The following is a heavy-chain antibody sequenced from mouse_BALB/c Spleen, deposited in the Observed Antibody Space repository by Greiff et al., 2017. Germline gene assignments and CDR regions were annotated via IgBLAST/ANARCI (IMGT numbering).Heavy chain of an antibody. CDR2: IYPGNSDT. J-gene: IGHJ3*01. Sequence: VQLQQSGTVLARPGASVKMSCKASGYSFTSYWMHWVKQRPGQGLEWIGAIYPGNSDTSYNQKFKGKAKLTAVTSASTAYMELSSLTNEDSAVYYCTREEEDYRYAAFAYWGQGTLVTVSA. CDR1: GYSFTSYW. D-gene: IGHD2-14*01. V-gene: IGHV1-5*01. CDR3: TREEEDYRYAAFAY.